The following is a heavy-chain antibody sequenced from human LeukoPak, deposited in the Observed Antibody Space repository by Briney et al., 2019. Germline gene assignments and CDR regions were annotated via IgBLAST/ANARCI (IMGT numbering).Heavy chain of an antibody. CDR2: IYYSGST. J-gene: IGHJ2*01. CDR3: ARLMDDWYFDL. Sequence: KPSETLSLTCTVSGGSISSYYWSWIRQPPGKGLEWIGYIYYSGSTNYNPSLKSRVTISVDTSKNQFSLKLSSVTAADTAVYYCARLMDDWYFDLWGRGTLVTVSS. CDR1: GGSISSYY. V-gene: IGHV4-59*01. D-gene: IGHD3/OR15-3a*01.